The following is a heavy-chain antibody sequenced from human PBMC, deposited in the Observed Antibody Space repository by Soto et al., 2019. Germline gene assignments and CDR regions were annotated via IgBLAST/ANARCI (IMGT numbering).Heavy chain of an antibody. CDR1: GFTFSSYG. V-gene: IGHV3-30*18. D-gene: IGHD6-13*01. CDR3: ANGIAAAVLSY. Sequence: GGSLRLSCAASGFTFSSYGMHWVRQAPGKGLEWVAVISYDGSNKYYADSVKGRFTISRDNSKNTLYLQMNSLRAEDTAVYYCANGIAAAVLSYWGQGTLVTVSS. J-gene: IGHJ4*02. CDR2: ISYDGSNK.